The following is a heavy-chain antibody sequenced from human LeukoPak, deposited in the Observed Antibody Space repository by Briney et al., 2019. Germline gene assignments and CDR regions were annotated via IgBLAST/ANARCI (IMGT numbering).Heavy chain of an antibody. CDR2: IYYSGST. CDR3: ARSGAGGNRWYFDL. D-gene: IGHD4-23*01. J-gene: IGHJ2*01. CDR1: GGSISSYF. Sequence: PSETLSLTCTVSGGSISSYFWSWIRQPPGKGLEWIGYIYYSGSTNYNPSLKSRVTISVDTSKNQFSLKLSSVTAADTAVYYCARSGAGGNRWYFDLWGRGTLVTVSS. V-gene: IGHV4-59*08.